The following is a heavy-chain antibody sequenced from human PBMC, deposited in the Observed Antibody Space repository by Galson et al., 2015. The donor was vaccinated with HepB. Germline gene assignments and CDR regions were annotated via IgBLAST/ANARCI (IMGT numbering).Heavy chain of an antibody. Sequence: SLRLSCAASGYAFCSYAMHWVRQAPGKGLEYVSAISSNRGSTYYANSVKGRFTISRDNSKNTLYLQMGSLRAEDTAVYYCARGGNWNDPLGAFDIWGQGTMVTVSS. V-gene: IGHV3-64*01. J-gene: IGHJ3*02. CDR3: ARGGNWNDPLGAFDI. CDR2: ISSNRGST. D-gene: IGHD1-1*01. CDR1: GYAFCSYA.